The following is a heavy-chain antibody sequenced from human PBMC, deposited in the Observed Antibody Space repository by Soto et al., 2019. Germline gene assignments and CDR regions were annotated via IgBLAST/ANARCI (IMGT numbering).Heavy chain of an antibody. CDR2: INHSGST. J-gene: IGHJ3*02. CDR3: ARGNGDCYDSSGSLDAFDI. V-gene: IGHV4-34*01. CDR1: GGSFSGYY. D-gene: IGHD3-22*01. Sequence: SETLSLTCAVYGGSFSGYYWSWIRQPPGKGLEWIGEINHSGSTNYNPSLKSRVTISGDTSKNQFALKLSSVTAADTAVYYCARGNGDCYDSSGSLDAFDIWGQGTMVTVS.